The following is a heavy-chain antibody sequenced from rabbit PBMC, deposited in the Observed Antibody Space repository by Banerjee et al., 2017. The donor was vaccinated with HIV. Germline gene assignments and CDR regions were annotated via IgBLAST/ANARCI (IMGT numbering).Heavy chain of an antibody. V-gene: IGHV1S45*01. Sequence: QEQLEESGGDLVKPEGSLTLTCTASGFSFSSSHWICWVRQAPGKGLEWIACIYTGSSGNTVYASWAKGRFTISRTSSTTVTLQMTSLTAADTATYFCARDLAGVIGWNFNLWGPGTLVTVS. CDR3: ARDLAGVIGWNFNL. CDR2: IYTGSSGNT. J-gene: IGHJ4*01. D-gene: IGHD4-1*01. CDR1: GFSFSSSHW.